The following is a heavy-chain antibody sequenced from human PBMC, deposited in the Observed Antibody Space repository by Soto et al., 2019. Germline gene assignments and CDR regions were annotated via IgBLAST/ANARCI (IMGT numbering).Heavy chain of an antibody. J-gene: IGHJ6*02. D-gene: IGHD3-10*01. CDR2: IYYSGNT. Sequence: PSETLSLTCTVSGGSISGDYWSWIRQPPGKGLEWIGYIYYSGNTEYNPSLKSRVTISVDTSKNQFSLKLSSVTAADTAVYYCARDLLWFGEHLPSGYYGMDVWGQGTTVTVS. V-gene: IGHV4-59*01. CDR1: GGSISGDY. CDR3: ARDLLWFGEHLPSGYYGMDV.